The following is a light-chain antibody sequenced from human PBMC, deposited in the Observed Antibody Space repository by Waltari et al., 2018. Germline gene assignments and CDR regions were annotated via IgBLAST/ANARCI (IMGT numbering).Light chain of an antibody. J-gene: IGKJ2*01. CDR1: QGSRND. Sequence: AIQMTQSPSSLSASVGDRVTITCRPSQGSRNDLGWYQQKPGKAPKLLIYAASSLQSGVPSRFSGSGSGTDFTLTISSLQPEDFATYYCLQDYNYPRTFGQGTKLEIK. CDR2: AAS. V-gene: IGKV1-6*01. CDR3: LQDYNYPRT.